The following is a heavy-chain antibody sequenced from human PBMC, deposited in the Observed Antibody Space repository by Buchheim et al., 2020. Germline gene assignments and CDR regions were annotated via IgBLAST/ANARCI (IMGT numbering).Heavy chain of an antibody. CDR3: ARDIGGTFYFDY. D-gene: IGHD4-23*01. Sequence: EVRLVESGGDLVQPEGSLRLSCEVSGFTFSDYHMSWARQAPGKGLEWVANINRDGSSKHYVDSVKGRFTVSRDNAKNSLYLKMNSLRVEETGIYYCARDIGGTFYFDYWGQGSL. CDR2: INRDGSSK. J-gene: IGHJ4*02. CDR1: GFTFSDYH. V-gene: IGHV3-7*01.